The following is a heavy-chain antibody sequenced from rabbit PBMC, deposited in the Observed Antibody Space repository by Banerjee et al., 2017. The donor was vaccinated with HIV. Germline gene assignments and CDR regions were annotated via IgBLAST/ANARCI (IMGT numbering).Heavy chain of an antibody. CDR3: ARRDGGYVAYGYGQWNL. J-gene: IGHJ4*01. D-gene: IGHD6-1*01. CDR1: GFSFSSSYY. V-gene: IGHV1S40*01. Sequence: QSLEESGGGLVKPGGTLTLTCTASGFSFSSSYYMCWVRQAPGKGLEWIACIYAGSSGSTYYTSWAKGRFTISKTSSTTVTLQMTSLTAADTATYFCARRDGGYVAYGYGQWNLWGQGTLVTVS. CDR2: IYAGSSGST.